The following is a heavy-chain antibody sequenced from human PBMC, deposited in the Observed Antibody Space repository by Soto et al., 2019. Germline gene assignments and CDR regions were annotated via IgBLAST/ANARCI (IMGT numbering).Heavy chain of an antibody. V-gene: IGHV1-8*01. CDR2: MNPNSGNT. D-gene: IGHD3-3*01. CDR3: GRLYYDFWSGYYWDYYYGMDV. Sequence: QVQLVQSGAEVKKPGASVKVSCKASGYTFTSYDINWVRQATGQGLEWMGWMNPNSGNTGYAQKFQGRVTMTRNTSISTAYMELSSLRSEDTAVYYCGRLYYDFWSGYYWDYYYGMDVWGQGTTVTVSS. CDR1: GYTFTSYD. J-gene: IGHJ6*02.